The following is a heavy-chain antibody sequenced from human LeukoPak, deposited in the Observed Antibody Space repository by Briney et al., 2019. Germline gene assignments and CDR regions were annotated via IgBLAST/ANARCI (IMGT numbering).Heavy chain of an antibody. V-gene: IGHV1-69*05. CDR3: ARGNYYDRDMDYMDV. CDR2: IIPIFGTA. D-gene: IGHD3-22*01. J-gene: IGHJ6*03. CDR1: GGTFSSYA. Sequence: ASVKVSCKASGGTFSSYAISWVRQAPGQGLEWMGGIIPIFGTANYAQKFQGRVTITTDESTSTAYMELSSLRSADTAVYYCARGNYYDRDMDYMDVWGKGTTVTVSS.